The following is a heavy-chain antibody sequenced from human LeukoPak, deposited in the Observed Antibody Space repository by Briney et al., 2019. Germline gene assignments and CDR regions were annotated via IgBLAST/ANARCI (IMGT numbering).Heavy chain of an antibody. CDR3: AKELGDSSGYYYGPYYYGMDV. J-gene: IGHJ6*02. D-gene: IGHD3-22*01. V-gene: IGHV3-33*06. Sequence: GGSLRLSCAASGFTFSSYSMNWVRQAPGKGLEWVAVIWYDGSNKYYADSVKGRFTISRDNSKNTLYLQMNSLRAEDTAVYYCAKELGDSSGYYYGPYYYGMDVWGQGTTVTVSS. CDR2: IWYDGSNK. CDR1: GFTFSSYS.